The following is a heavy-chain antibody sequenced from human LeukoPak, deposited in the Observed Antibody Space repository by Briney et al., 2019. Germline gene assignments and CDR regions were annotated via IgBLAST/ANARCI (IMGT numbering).Heavy chain of an antibody. V-gene: IGHV3-7*01. D-gene: IGHD6-19*01. Sequence: GGSLRPSCAASGFTLSRNWMTWVRQAPGKGLEWVANIKQDGSEKNYVDSVKGRFTISRDNAKNSLYLQMNRLRAEDTAVYYCARHSSGWSEADYWGQGTLVTVSS. CDR1: GFTLSRNW. J-gene: IGHJ4*02. CDR3: ARHSSGWSEADY. CDR2: IKQDGSEK.